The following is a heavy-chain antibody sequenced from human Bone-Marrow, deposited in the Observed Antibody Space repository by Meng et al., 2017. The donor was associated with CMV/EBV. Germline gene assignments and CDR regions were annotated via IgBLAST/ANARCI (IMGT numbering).Heavy chain of an antibody. CDR1: AFSFSAYE. CDR3: ASRYCSSTSCYRPYYFDY. J-gene: IGHJ4*02. Sequence: GGSLRLSCAASAFSFSAYEMNWVRRAPGKGLEWVSYISGSDSIHYADSVKGRFTISRDNAKNSLYLQMNSLRAEDTAVYYCASRYCSSTSCYRPYYFDYWGQGTLVAVSS. CDR2: ISGSDSI. D-gene: IGHD2-2*01. V-gene: IGHV3-69-1*01.